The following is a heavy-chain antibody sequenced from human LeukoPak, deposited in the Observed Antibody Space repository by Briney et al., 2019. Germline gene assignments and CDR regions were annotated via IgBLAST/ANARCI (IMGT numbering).Heavy chain of an antibody. J-gene: IGHJ6*02. V-gene: IGHV1-46*01. D-gene: IGHD6-6*01. CDR1: GGTFSSYA. CDR3: ARGVYSYYYYGMDV. Sequence: ASVKVSCKASGGTFSSYAISWVRQAPGQGLEWMGIINPSGGSTSYAQKFQGRVTMTRDMSTSTVYMELSSLRSEDTAVYYCARGVYSYYYYGMDVWGQGTTVTVSS. CDR2: INPSGGST.